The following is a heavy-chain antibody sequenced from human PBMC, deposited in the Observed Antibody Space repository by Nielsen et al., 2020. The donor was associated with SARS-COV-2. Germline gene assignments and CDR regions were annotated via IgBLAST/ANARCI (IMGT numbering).Heavy chain of an antibody. Sequence: GESLKISCVASGLTFSGSAMHWVRQASGKGLEWLGRIRSYANEYATAYAASVEGRFTVSRDDSKNTAYLQMNSLKSEDTAVYYCSSPTVAFWGQGTLVTVSS. CDR3: SSPTVAF. V-gene: IGHV3-73*01. D-gene: IGHD4-23*01. CDR2: IRSYANEYAT. CDR1: GLTFSGSA. J-gene: IGHJ4*02.